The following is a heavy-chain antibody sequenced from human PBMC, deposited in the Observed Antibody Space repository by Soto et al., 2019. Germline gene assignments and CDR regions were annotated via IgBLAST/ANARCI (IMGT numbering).Heavy chain of an antibody. CDR1: GGSISRYY. D-gene: IGHD3-22*01. V-gene: IGHV4-59*08. CDR2: IYYSGST. Sequence: SETLSLTCTVSGGSISRYYWSWIRQPPGKGLEWIGYIYYSGSTNYNPSLKSRVTISVDTSKNQFSLKLSSVTAADTAVYYCASTRMIVALFDYWGQGTLVTVS. CDR3: ASTRMIVALFDY. J-gene: IGHJ4*02.